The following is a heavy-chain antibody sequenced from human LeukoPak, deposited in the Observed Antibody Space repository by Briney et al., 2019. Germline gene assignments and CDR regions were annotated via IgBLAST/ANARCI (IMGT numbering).Heavy chain of an antibody. Sequence: SQTLSLTCTVSGGSISSGSYYWSWIRQPAGKGLEWIGRIYTSGSTNYNPSLKSRVTISVDTSKNQFSLKLSSVTAADTAVYYCAREGILTSPLDYWGQGTLVTVSP. J-gene: IGHJ4*02. CDR1: GGSISSGSYY. D-gene: IGHD2/OR15-2a*01. V-gene: IGHV4-61*02. CDR3: AREGILTSPLDY. CDR2: IYTSGST.